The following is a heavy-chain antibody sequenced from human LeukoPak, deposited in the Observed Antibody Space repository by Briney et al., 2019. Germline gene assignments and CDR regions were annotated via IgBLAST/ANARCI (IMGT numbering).Heavy chain of an antibody. CDR2: INPNSGGT. Sequence: GASVKVSCKASGYTFTGYYMHWVRQAPGQGLEWMGWINPNSGGTDYAQKFQGRVTMTRDTSISTAYMELSRLRSDDTAVYYCARDRFDLEGNYYYYMDVWGKGTTVTVSS. CDR3: ARDRFDLEGNYYYYMDV. J-gene: IGHJ6*03. V-gene: IGHV1-2*02. D-gene: IGHD3-9*01. CDR1: GYTFTGYY.